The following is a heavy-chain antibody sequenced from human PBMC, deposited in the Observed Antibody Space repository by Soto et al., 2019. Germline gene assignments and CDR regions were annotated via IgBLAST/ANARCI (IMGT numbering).Heavy chain of an antibody. V-gene: IGHV1-18*01. J-gene: IGHJ5*02. Sequence: ASVKVSCKSSGFTFTSYGISWVRQVPGQGLEWMGWISAYNGNTNYAQRLQGRVTLTTDTSTSTAYMELRSLRSDDTALYYCAAIAGRAFDPWGQGTLVTVSS. CDR3: AAIAGRAFDP. CDR1: GFTFTSYG. CDR2: ISAYNGNT. D-gene: IGHD2-21*01.